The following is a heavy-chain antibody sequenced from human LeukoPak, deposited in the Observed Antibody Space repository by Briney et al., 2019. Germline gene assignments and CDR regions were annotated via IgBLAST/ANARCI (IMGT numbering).Heavy chain of an antibody. J-gene: IGHJ4*02. Sequence: GASVKVSCKASGYTFANYGISWVRQAPGQGLEWMGWISPYNGNTNYAQKLQGRVTMTTDTSTSTAYMELRSLRSDDTAVFYCARDRGGTRMTGIDYWGQGTLVTVSS. CDR1: GYTFANYG. D-gene: IGHD1-1*01. CDR3: ARDRGGTRMTGIDY. V-gene: IGHV1-18*01. CDR2: ISPYNGNT.